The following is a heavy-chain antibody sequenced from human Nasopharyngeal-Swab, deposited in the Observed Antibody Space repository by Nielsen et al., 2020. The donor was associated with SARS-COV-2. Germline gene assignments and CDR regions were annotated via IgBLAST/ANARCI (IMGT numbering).Heavy chain of an antibody. J-gene: IGHJ4*02. CDR2: IIPILGIA. CDR3: ARRVKYSSGWYPDY. V-gene: IGHV1-69*04. CDR1: GGTFSSYA. Sequence: SVKVSCKASGGTFSSYAISWVRQAPGQGLEWMGRIIPILGIANYAQKFQGRVTITADKSTSTAYMELSSLRSEDTAVYYCARRVKYSSGWYPDYWGQGTLVTVSS. D-gene: IGHD6-19*01.